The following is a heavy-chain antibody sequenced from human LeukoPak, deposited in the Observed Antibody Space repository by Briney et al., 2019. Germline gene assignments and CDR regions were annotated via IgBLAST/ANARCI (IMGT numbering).Heavy chain of an antibody. CDR1: GGSFSGYY. V-gene: IGHV4-34*01. CDR2: INHSGST. J-gene: IGHJ6*03. Sequence: PSETLSLICAVYGGSFSGYYWSWIRQPPGKGLEWIGEINHSGSTNYNPSLKSRVTISVDTSKNQFSLKLSSVTAADTAVYYCARQGFGELFSDYYYYMDVWGKGTTVTISS. CDR3: ARQGFGELFSDYYYYMDV. D-gene: IGHD3-10*01.